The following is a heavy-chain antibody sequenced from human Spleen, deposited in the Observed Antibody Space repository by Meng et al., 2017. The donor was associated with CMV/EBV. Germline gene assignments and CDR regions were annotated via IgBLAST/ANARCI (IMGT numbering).Heavy chain of an antibody. V-gene: IGHV1-46*01. Sequence: ASVKVSCKASGYTLSDYYLHWVRQAPGQGLEWMGVIDPTTGSATYAETFQGRVTMTRDTSTSTVYMELSSLRSEDRAVYYCARAVVVRGSYTYDPWGQGTLVTVSS. CDR1: GYTLSDYY. J-gene: IGHJ5*02. CDR2: IDPTTGSA. D-gene: IGHD3-16*01. CDR3: ARAVVVRGSYTYDP.